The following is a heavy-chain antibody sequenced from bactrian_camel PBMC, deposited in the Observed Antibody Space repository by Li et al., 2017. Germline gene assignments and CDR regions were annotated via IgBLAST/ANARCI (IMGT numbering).Heavy chain of an antibody. D-gene: IGHD1*01. CDR1: GDTEMVGSYC. CDR3: AARWSRCSSDWRDWDD. Sequence: HVQLVESGGGSAQAGGSLRLSYAVSGDTEMVGSYCFGWFRQDPGKKREGVAHIISDGRPVVADSLKGRFIISSDDAKNTVYLQMNSLKPEDTSVYYCAARWSRCSSDWRDWDDWGQGTQVTVS. CDR2: IISDGRP. V-gene: IGHV3S56*01. J-gene: IGHJ4*01.